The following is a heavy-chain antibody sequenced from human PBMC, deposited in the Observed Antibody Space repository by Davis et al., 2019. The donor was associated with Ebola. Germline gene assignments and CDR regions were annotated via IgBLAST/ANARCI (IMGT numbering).Heavy chain of an antibody. V-gene: IGHV4-39*01. CDR2: IASGGTT. CDR3: ARHDFHNSGYPFDY. D-gene: IGHD6-19*01. Sequence: MPSETLSLTCTVSGVSISSSSDYWGWIRQPPGKGLEWIGSIASGGTTYYNPSLKSRLTISVDTSKNQFSLILRSVTATDTAVYFCARHDFHNSGYPFDYWGQGTLVPVSS. J-gene: IGHJ4*02. CDR1: GVSISSSSDY.